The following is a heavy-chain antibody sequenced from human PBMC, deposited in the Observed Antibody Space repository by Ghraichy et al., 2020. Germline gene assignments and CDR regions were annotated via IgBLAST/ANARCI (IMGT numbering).Heavy chain of an antibody. J-gene: IGHJ5*01. CDR1: GFTFSSYG. Sequence: LSLTCAASGFTFSSYGMHWVRQAPGKGLEWVAGILNDGSNEFYAESVKGRFTISRDNFKNMLYLDTTSLRAEDTAVYFCAKDRHPYIVVAATNYFESWGQGTLVTVSS. CDR2: ILNDGSNE. D-gene: IGHD2-15*01. CDR3: AKDRHPYIVVAATNYFES. V-gene: IGHV3-30*18.